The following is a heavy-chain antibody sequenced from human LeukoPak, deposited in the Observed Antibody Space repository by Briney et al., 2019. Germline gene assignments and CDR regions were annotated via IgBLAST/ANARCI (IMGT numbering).Heavy chain of an antibody. CDR2: MNPNSGNT. Sequence: ASVKVSCKASGYTFTGYYMHWVRQAPGQGLEWMGWMNPNSGNTGYAQKIQGRVTITRNTSISTAYMELSSLRSEDTAVYYCARGVIVVVPAAIDYYYYYMDVWGKGTTVTVSS. J-gene: IGHJ6*03. CDR3: ARGVIVVVPAAIDYYYYYMDV. D-gene: IGHD2-2*01. CDR1: GYTFTGYY. V-gene: IGHV1-8*03.